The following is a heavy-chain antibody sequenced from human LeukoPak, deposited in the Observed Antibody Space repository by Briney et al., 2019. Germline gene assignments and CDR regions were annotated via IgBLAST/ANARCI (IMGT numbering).Heavy chain of an antibody. Sequence: SETLSLTCAVYGGSFSGYYWSWIRQPPGKGLEWIGEINHSGSTNYNPSLKSRVTISVDTSKNQFSLKLSSVTAADTAVYYCARDGSSWYGYYYYYMDVWGKGTTVTVSS. V-gene: IGHV4-34*01. J-gene: IGHJ6*03. CDR2: INHSGST. CDR3: ARDGSSWYGYYYYYMDV. D-gene: IGHD6-13*01. CDR1: GGSFSGYY.